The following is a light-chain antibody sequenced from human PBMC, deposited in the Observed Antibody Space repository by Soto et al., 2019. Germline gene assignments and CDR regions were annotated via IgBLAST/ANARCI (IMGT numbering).Light chain of an antibody. Sequence: QAVVTQPPSVSGAPGQRVTISCTGSRSNIGAGYAVHWYQQLPGTAPKLLIYDNTNRPSGVPDRFSASESGTSASLAITGLQSEDEADYYCQSYDTSLSASAFGGGTKLTV. J-gene: IGLJ2*01. CDR2: DNT. CDR1: RSNIGAGYA. V-gene: IGLV1-40*01. CDR3: QSYDTSLSASA.